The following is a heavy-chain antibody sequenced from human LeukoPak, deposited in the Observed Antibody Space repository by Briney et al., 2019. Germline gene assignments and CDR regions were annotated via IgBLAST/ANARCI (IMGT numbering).Heavy chain of an antibody. J-gene: IGHJ5*02. D-gene: IGHD3-3*01. V-gene: IGHV1-24*01. CDR2: FDPEDGET. CDR1: GYTLTELS. Sequence: GASVKVSCKVSGYTLTELSMHWVRQAPGKGLEWMGGFDPEDGETIYAQKFQGRVTMTEGTSTDTAYMELSSLRSEDTAVYYCARGSITIFGVVKTSWFDPWGQGTLVTVSS. CDR3: ARGSITIFGVVKTSWFDP.